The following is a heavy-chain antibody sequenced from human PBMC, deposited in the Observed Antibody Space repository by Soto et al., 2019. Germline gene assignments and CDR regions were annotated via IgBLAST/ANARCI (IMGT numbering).Heavy chain of an antibody. J-gene: IGHJ4*02. D-gene: IGHD5-12*01. CDR1: GFTFSSYW. V-gene: IGHV3-74*01. CDR2: MNRDGSIT. CDR3: VRGAYSAYFN. Sequence: EVQLVESGGDLVQSGGSLRLSCAASGFTFSSYWMHWVRQVPGKGLVCVSHMNRDGSITTYEDSVKGRYTISRDNAKNTLYLQMNSLSAEDTAVYYCVRGAYSAYFNWGQGTLVTVSS.